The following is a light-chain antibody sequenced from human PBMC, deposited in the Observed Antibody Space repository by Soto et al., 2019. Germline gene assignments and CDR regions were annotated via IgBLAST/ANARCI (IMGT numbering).Light chain of an antibody. J-gene: IGLJ1*01. V-gene: IGLV2-8*01. CDR2: EVT. CDR3: TSYAGGNIYYV. CDR1: SSDVGAYNY. Sequence: QSALTQPPSASGSPGKSVAISCTGTSSDVGAYNYVSWYQQHPGKAPKLIIYEVTKRPSGVPDRFSGSKSGNTASLTVSGLQAEDEADYYCTSYAGGNIYYVFGTGTKVTVL.